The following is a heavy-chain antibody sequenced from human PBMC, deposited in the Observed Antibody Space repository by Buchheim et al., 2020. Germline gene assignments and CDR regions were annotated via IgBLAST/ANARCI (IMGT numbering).Heavy chain of an antibody. V-gene: IGHV3-30*01. CDR2: VSYDGVNS. CDR1: GFTFNTYA. CDR3: ARPYEGDYYESGSFLAPASYFDY. Sequence: QVQLVESGGGVVQPGGSLRLSCAGSGFTFNTYALHWIRQAPGKGLEWVAVVSYDGVNSKYADSVKGRFTISRDNSENTLYLQMDSLREEDTAVYFCARPYEGDYYESGSFLAPASYFDYWGQGTL. D-gene: IGHD3-10*01. J-gene: IGHJ4*02.